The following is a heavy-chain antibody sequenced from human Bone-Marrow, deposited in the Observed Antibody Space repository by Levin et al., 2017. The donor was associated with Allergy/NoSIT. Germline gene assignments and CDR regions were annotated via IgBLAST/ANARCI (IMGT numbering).Heavy chain of an antibody. J-gene: IGHJ3*02. V-gene: IGHV3-9*01. Sequence: GGSLRLSCAASGFSFDDSAMHWVRQAPGKGLEWVSGISWSPGTIAYADSVKGRFTISRDNAKNSLYLQVSSLKPEDTALYYCVKGLSMMVADAFDIWGQGTLVTVSS. CDR2: ISWSPGTI. CDR3: VKGLSMMVADAFDI. D-gene: IGHD3-22*01. CDR1: GFSFDDSA.